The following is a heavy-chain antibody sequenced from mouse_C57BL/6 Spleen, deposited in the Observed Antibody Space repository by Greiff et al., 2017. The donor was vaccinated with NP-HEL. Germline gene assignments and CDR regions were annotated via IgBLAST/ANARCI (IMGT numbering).Heavy chain of an antibody. Sequence: ESGPGMVKPSQSLSLTCTVTGYSITSGYDWHWIRHFPGNKLEWMGYISYSGSTNYNPSLKSRISITHDTSKNHFFLKLNSVTTEDTATYYCARGAQAHYFDYWGQGTTLTVSS. CDR3: ARGAQAHYFDY. CDR2: ISYSGST. D-gene: IGHD3-2*02. V-gene: IGHV3-1*01. CDR1: GYSITSGYD. J-gene: IGHJ2*01.